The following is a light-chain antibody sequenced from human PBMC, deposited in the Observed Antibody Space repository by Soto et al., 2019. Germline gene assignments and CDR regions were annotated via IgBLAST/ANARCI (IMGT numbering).Light chain of an antibody. CDR1: SSDVGGYNY. CDR2: DVS. J-gene: IGLJ1*01. V-gene: IGLV2-14*01. Sequence: QSALTQPASVSGSPGQSITISCTGTSSDVGGYNYVSWYQQHPGKAPKLMIYDVSNRPSGVSKRFSGSKSGNTASLTISGLQAEDEADYYCSSYTSSSTLFYVFGTGTKVTVL. CDR3: SSYTSSSTLFYV.